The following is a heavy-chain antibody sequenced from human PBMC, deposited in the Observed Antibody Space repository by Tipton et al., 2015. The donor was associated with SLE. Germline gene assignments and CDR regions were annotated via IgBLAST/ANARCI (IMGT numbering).Heavy chain of an antibody. V-gene: IGHV5-51*03. CDR2: IYPGASDT. CDR1: GYSFTSYW. Sequence: VQLVQSGAEVKKPGESLKISCKGSGYSFTSYWIGWVRQMPGKALEWMGIIYPGASDTRYRPSFQGQVTISADKSISTAYLQWSSLKASDTAMYYCARAGGSGSYGNYFDYWGQGTLVTVSS. D-gene: IGHD3-10*01. J-gene: IGHJ4*02. CDR3: ARAGGSGSYGNYFDY.